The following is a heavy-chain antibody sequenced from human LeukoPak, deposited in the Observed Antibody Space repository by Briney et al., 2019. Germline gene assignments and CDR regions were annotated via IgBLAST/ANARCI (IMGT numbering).Heavy chain of an antibody. J-gene: IGHJ3*02. Sequence: SETLSLTCTVSGGSISTYYWSWIRQSPGKGLEWIGSIYLSGSTNYNPSLKSRVTISVDTSKNQFSLELSSVTAADTAVYYCAVNLTRHTFDIWGQGTMVTVSS. CDR2: IYLSGST. D-gene: IGHD1-1*01. CDR1: GGSISTYY. V-gene: IGHV4-4*08. CDR3: AVNLTRHTFDI.